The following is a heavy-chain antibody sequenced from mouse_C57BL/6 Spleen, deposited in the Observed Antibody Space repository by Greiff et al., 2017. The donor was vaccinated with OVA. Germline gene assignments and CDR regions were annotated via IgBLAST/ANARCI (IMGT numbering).Heavy chain of an antibody. CDR2: IHPNSGST. CDR1: GYTFTSYW. D-gene: IGHD2-3*01. CDR3: AGYERYFDV. J-gene: IGHJ1*03. V-gene: IGHV1-64*01. Sequence: VQLQQSGAELVKPGASVKLSCKASGYTFTSYWMHWVKQRPGQGLEWIGMIHPNSGSTNYNEKFKSKATLTVDKSSSTAYMQLSSLTSEDAAVYYCAGYERYFDVWGTGTTVTVSS.